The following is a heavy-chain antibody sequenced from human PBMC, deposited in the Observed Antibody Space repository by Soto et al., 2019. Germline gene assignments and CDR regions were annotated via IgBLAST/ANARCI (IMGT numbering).Heavy chain of an antibody. CDR2: IIPIFGTA. D-gene: IGHD3-3*01. Sequence: QVQLVQSGAEVKKPGSSVKVSCKASGGTFSSYAISWVRQAPGQGLEWMGGIIPIFGTANYAQKFQGRVTITADKSTSTAYTELSRLRSEDRAAYYCARAILELLVANLNWFDPWGKGTLVTVSS. CDR3: ARAILELLVANLNWFDP. V-gene: IGHV1-69*06. J-gene: IGHJ5*02. CDR1: GGTFSSYA.